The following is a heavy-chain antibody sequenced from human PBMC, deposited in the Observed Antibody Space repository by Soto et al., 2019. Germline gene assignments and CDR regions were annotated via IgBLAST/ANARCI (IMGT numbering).Heavy chain of an antibody. Sequence: SEILSLTCTVSGGSISSSSYYWGWIRQPPGKGLEWIGSIYYSGSTYYNPSLKSRVTISVDTSKNQFSPKLSSVTAADTAVYYCARHTPAISISDHWGQGTLVTVSS. CDR3: ARHTPAISISDH. D-gene: IGHD2-15*01. CDR1: GGSISSSSYY. CDR2: IYYSGST. V-gene: IGHV4-39*01. J-gene: IGHJ4*02.